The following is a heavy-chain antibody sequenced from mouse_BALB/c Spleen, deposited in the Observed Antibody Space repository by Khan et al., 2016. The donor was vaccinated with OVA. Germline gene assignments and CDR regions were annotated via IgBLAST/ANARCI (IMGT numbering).Heavy chain of an antibody. CDR1: GYTFTDYS. CDR2: INTETGEP. V-gene: IGHV9-2-1*01. CDR3: AGWKHRYFDV. D-gene: IGHD1-1*02. Sequence: QIQLVQPGPELKKPGETVKISCKASGYTFTDYSMHWVKQAPGKGLKWMGWINTETGEPTYADDFKGRFAFSLETSASTAYLQIYKLKCVDSATYFCAGWKHRYFDVWGPGTTVTVSS. J-gene: IGHJ1*01.